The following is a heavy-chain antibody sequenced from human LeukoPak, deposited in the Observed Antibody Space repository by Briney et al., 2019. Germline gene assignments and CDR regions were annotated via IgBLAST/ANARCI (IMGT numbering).Heavy chain of an antibody. CDR3: ARDQVEGRHYDILTGYYNGGYYYYGMDV. V-gene: IGHV4-59*01. D-gene: IGHD3-9*01. CDR1: GGSISSYY. J-gene: IGHJ6*02. Sequence: SETLSLTCTVSGGSISSYYWSWIRQPPGKGLEWIGYIYYSGSTNYNPSLKSRVTISVDTSKNQLSLKLSSVTAADTAVYYCARDQVEGRHYDILTGYYNGGYYYYGMDVWGQGTTVTVSS. CDR2: IYYSGST.